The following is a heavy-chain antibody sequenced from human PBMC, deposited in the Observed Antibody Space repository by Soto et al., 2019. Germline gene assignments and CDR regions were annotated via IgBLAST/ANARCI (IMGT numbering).Heavy chain of an antibody. Sequence: ASVKVSCKASGYTFTSYGISWVRQAPGQGLEWMGWISAYSGNTNYAQKLQGRVTMTTDTSTSTAYMELRSLRSDDTAVYYCARDCFYDSSGYYVSRGDYGMDLWGQGTTVTFAS. CDR1: GYTFTSYG. V-gene: IGHV1-18*01. CDR3: ARDCFYDSSGYYVSRGDYGMDL. J-gene: IGHJ6*02. CDR2: ISAYSGNT. D-gene: IGHD3-22*01.